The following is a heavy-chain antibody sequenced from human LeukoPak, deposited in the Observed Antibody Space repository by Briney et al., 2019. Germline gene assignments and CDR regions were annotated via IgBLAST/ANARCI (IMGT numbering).Heavy chain of an antibody. D-gene: IGHD4-23*01. V-gene: IGHV1-8*03. CDR3: ARPNLRVNAFDI. Sequence: ASVKVSCKASGYTFTSYDINWVRQATGQGLEWMGWMNPNSGNTGYAQKFQGRVTITRNTSISTAYMELSSLRSDDTAVYYCARPNLRVNAFDIWGQGTMVTVSS. CDR1: GYTFTSYD. J-gene: IGHJ3*02. CDR2: MNPNSGNT.